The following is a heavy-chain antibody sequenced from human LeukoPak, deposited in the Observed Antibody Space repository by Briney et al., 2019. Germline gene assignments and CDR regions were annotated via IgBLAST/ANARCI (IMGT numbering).Heavy chain of an antibody. CDR2: RRPDGSNE. CDR1: ALTAVMYG. CDR3: ARVSGSHDY. V-gene: IGHV3-33*01. D-gene: IGHD1-26*01. Sequence: PGRSPRPSRLVVALTAVMYGMHCVRHAPGKGWELVAVRRPDGSNEYYADSVKGRFTISIDDSKNTLDLQCHRRRVEDATVYYWARVSGSHDYGGQGTLVTVSS. J-gene: IGHJ4*02.